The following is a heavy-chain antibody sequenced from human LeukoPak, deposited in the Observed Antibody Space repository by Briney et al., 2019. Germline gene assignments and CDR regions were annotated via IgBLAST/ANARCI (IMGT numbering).Heavy chain of an antibody. V-gene: IGHV1-69*04. J-gene: IGHJ4*02. CDR1: GGTFSSYT. CDR2: IIPILGIA. D-gene: IGHD1-26*01. CDR3: AREVGATSSFDY. Sequence: SVKVSCKASGGTFSSYTISWVRQAPGQGLEWMGRIIPILGIANYAQKFQGRVTITADKFTSTAYMELSSLRSEDTAVYYCAREVGATSSFDYWGQGTLVTVSS.